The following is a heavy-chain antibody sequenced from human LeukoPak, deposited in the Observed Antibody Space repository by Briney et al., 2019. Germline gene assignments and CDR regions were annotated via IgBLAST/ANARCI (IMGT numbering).Heavy chain of an antibody. CDR3: AQQVGYCSSGSCYFTY. V-gene: IGHV3-23*01. J-gene: IGHJ1*01. D-gene: IGHD2-15*01. CDR2: ISNTGGST. CDR1: GFSFNTYA. Sequence: QVGGSLRLSCAASGFSFNTYAMSWVRQAPGKGLEWVSAISNTGGSTYYADSVKGRFTISRDKSKNTLSLQMNSLRAEDTAVYYCAQQVGYCSSGSCYFTYWGQGTLVTVSS.